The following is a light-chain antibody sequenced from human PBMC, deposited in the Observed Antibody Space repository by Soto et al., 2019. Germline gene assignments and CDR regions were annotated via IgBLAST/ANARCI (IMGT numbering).Light chain of an antibody. CDR1: SSDVGGYNY. J-gene: IGLJ2*01. CDR2: DVS. V-gene: IGLV2-14*03. CDR3: SSYTSSSLWV. Sequence: QSALTQPASVSGSPGQSITISCTGTSSDVGGYNYVSWYQQHPGKAPKLMIYDVSNRPSGVSNRLSGSKSGNTASLTISGLQAEDEAVYYCSSYTSSSLWVFGGGTSSPS.